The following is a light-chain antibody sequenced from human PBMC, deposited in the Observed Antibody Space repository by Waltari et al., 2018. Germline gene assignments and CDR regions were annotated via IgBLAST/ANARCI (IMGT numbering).Light chain of an antibody. Sequence: DIHMTQSPSSLSASVGDRVTITSRASQSISSYLNWYQQKPGKAPKLPIYTASSLQSGVPSRFSGRGSGTDFTLTISSLQFEDFATYYCQQSYSTPLTFGGGTRVEIK. CDR2: TAS. CDR1: QSISSY. J-gene: IGKJ4*01. CDR3: QQSYSTPLT. V-gene: IGKV1-39*01.